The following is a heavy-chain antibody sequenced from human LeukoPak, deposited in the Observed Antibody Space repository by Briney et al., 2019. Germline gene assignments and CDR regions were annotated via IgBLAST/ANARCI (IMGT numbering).Heavy chain of an antibody. CDR1: GGSLSSYY. CDR2: LYYSGTT. Sequence: SETLSLTCTVSGGSLSSYYWSWTRQPPGKGREWIGYLYYSGTTNYNPSLKSRVTISVDTSKNQFSLKLSSVTAADTAVYYCARGAYIAAAQYGYWGQGTLVTVSS. J-gene: IGHJ4*02. CDR3: ARGAYIAAAQYGY. V-gene: IGHV4-59*01. D-gene: IGHD6-13*01.